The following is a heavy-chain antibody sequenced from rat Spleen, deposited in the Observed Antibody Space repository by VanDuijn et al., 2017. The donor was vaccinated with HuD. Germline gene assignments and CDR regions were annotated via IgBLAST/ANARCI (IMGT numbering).Heavy chain of an antibody. CDR2: IWAGGGT. CDR1: GFSLTSYH. D-gene: IGHD4-3*01. Sequence: QVQLKESGPGLVQPSQTLSLTCTVSGFSLTSYHVSWVRQPPGKSLVWMGIIWAGGGTNHNSAVQSRLSISRDTSKRQVFLKMYSLQPEDTGTYYCARHLREASGVMDVWGQGASVTVSS. V-gene: IGHV2-72*01. CDR3: ARHLREASGVMDV. J-gene: IGHJ4*01.